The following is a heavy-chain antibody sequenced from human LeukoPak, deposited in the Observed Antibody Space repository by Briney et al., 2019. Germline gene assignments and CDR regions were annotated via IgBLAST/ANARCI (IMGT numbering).Heavy chain of an antibody. CDR2: IWYDGRNK. D-gene: IGHD3-10*01. V-gene: IGHV3-33*06. CDR1: GFTFSSYG. J-gene: IGHJ4*02. CDR3: AKDEQDNSGSYLLSLYYFDS. Sequence: PGGSLRLSCAASGFTFSSYGMHWVRQAPGKGLEWVAVIWYDGRNKYYADSVKGRFTISRDNSKNTLYLQMNSLRAEDTAVYYCAKDEQDNSGSYLLSLYYFDSWGQGTLVTVSS.